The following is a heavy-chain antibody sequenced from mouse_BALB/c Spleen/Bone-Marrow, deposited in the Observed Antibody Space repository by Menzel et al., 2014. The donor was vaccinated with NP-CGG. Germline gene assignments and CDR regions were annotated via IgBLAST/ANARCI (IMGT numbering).Heavy chain of an antibody. J-gene: IGHJ4*01. D-gene: IGHD1-2*01. CDR1: GFSLTSYG. Sequence: VMLVESGPGLVAPSQSLSITCTVSGFSLTSYGVHWVRQPPGKGLEWLGVIRAGGSTNYNSALMSRLSISKDNSKSQVFLKMNSLQTDDTAMYYCARGPFITTVHYYAMDYWGQGTSVTVSS. CDR2: IRAGGST. CDR3: ARGPFITTVHYYAMDY. V-gene: IGHV2-9*02.